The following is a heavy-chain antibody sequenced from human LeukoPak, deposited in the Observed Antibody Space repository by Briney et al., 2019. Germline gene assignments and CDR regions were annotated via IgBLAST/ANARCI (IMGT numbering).Heavy chain of an antibody. V-gene: IGHV4-59*01. CDR3: ARGRYCSSTSCYPFDY. CDR1: GGSISNYY. Sequence: PSETLSLTCTVSGGSISNYYWSWIRQPPGKGLEWIGYIYYSGTTNYNPSLKSRVTISVDTSKNQFSLKLSSVTAADTAVYYCARGRYCSSTSCYPFDYWGQGTLVTVSS. D-gene: IGHD2-2*01. CDR2: IYYSGTT. J-gene: IGHJ4*02.